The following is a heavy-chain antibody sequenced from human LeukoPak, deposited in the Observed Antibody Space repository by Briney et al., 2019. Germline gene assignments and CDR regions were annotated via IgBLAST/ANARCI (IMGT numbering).Heavy chain of an antibody. CDR3: ARGGCSSTSCSRPNWFDP. D-gene: IGHD2-2*01. V-gene: IGHV1-69*13. CDR1: GGTFSSYA. Sequence: SVKVSCKASGGTFSSYAISWVRQAPGQGLEWMGGIIPIFGTANYAQKFQGRVTITADESTSTAYMELSSLRSEDTAVYYCARGGCSSTSCSRPNWFDPWGQGTLVTVSS. J-gene: IGHJ5*02. CDR2: IIPIFGTA.